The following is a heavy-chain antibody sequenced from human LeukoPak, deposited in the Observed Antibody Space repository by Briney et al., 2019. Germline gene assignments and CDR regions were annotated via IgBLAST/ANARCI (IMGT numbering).Heavy chain of an antibody. V-gene: IGHV1-46*01. D-gene: IGHD3-22*01. CDR3: ARGGYYYDSSGSDAFDI. J-gene: IGHJ3*02. CDR2: INPSGGST. Sequence: ASVKVSCTASGYTFTSYYMRWVRQAPGQGLEWMGIINPSGGSTSYAQKFQGRVTMTRDMSTSTVYMELSSLRSEDTAVYYCARGGYYYDSSGSDAFDIWGQGTMVTVSS. CDR1: GYTFTSYY.